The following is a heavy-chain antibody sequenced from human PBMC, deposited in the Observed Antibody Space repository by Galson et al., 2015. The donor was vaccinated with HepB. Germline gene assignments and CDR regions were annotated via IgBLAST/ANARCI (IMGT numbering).Heavy chain of an antibody. J-gene: IGHJ4*02. CDR2: IYWDDDK. CDR3: AHRGFAEEFDY. D-gene: IGHD3-10*01. V-gene: IGHV2-5*02. CDR1: GFSLSTSGVG. Sequence: PALVRPTQTLTLTCTFSGFSLSTSGVGVAWIRQAPGKAPEGLALIYWDDDKRYSPSLSGRLTITKDTSKNQVVLTMTNMDSVDTATYYCAHRGFAEEFDYWGQGTLVTVSS.